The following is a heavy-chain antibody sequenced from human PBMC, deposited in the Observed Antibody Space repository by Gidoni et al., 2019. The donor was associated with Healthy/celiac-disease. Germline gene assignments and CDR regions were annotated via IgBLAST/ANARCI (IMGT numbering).Heavy chain of an antibody. Sequence: QVQLVESGGGVVQPGRSLRLSCAESGLPFSSYGMHWVRQAPGKGLEWVAVIWYDGSNKYYADSVKGRFTISRDNSKNTLYLQMNSLRAEDTAVYYCARDRGDSSGYYNGYFDYWGQGTLVTVSS. CDR1: GLPFSSYG. D-gene: IGHD3-22*01. CDR2: IWYDGSNK. J-gene: IGHJ4*02. CDR3: ARDRGDSSGYYNGYFDY. V-gene: IGHV3-33*01.